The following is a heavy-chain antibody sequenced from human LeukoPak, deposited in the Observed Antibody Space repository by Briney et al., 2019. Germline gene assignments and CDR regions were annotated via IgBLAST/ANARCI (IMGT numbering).Heavy chain of an antibody. CDR1: GFTFSSYA. CDR3: AKDPAISYYYYYMDV. Sequence: GGSLRLSCAASGFTFSSYAMSWVRQAPGKGLEWVSAISGSGGSTYYADSVKGRFTISRDNSKNTLYLQMNSLGAEDMAVYYCAKDPAISYYYYYMDVWGKGTTVTVSS. V-gene: IGHV3-23*01. D-gene: IGHD2-2*02. J-gene: IGHJ6*03. CDR2: ISGSGGST.